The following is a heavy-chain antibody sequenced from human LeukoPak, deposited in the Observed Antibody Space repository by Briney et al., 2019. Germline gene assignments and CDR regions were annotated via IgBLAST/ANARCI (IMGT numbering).Heavy chain of an antibody. Sequence: GGSLRLSCAASGFTFSSYAMHWVRQAPGKGLEWVAVISYDGSNKYYADSVKGRFTISRDNSKNTLYLQMNSLRAEDTAVYYCARGGIAVACFDYWGQGTLVTVSS. D-gene: IGHD6-19*01. CDR1: GFTFSSYA. V-gene: IGHV3-30-3*01. CDR3: ARGGIAVACFDY. J-gene: IGHJ4*02. CDR2: ISYDGSNK.